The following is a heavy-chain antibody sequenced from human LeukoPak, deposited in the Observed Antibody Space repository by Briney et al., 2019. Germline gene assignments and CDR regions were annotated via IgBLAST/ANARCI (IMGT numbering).Heavy chain of an antibody. CDR1: GLSFGSYT. Sequence: PGWSLRLSCAPSGLSFGSYTMTWVRQAPGKGLEWVAAISSDGTTTNYADSVKGRFTISRENTLYLQMDSLRAEDTATYYCAKTTLSPHRSSSGPRRGSLSYYYYMDVWGGGTTVTVSS. V-gene: IGHV3-23*01. CDR2: ISSDGTTT. D-gene: IGHD6-6*01. J-gene: IGHJ6*03. CDR3: AKTTLSPHRSSSGPRRGSLSYYYYMDV.